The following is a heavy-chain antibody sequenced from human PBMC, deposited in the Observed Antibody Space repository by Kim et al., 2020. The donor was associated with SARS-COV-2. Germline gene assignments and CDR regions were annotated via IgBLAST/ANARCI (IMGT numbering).Heavy chain of an antibody. Sequence: SVKVSCKASGGTFSSYAISWVRQAPGQGLEWMGGIIPIFGTANYAQKFQGRVTITADESTSTAYMELSSLRSEDTAVYYCARALYGTSYEEVNWFDPWGQGTLVTVSS. D-gene: IGHD2-2*01. CDR1: GGTFSSYA. V-gene: IGHV1-69*13. J-gene: IGHJ5*02. CDR2: IIPIFGTA. CDR3: ARALYGTSYEEVNWFDP.